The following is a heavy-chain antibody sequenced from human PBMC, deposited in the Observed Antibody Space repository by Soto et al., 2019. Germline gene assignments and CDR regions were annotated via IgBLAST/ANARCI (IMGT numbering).Heavy chain of an antibody. V-gene: IGHV3-53*01. CDR3: ARDSSTAAGFDY. CDR2: IYSGGPT. Sequence: VRLSCAASGFTVSNNYMSWVRQAPGKGLEWVSVIYSGGPTYYADSVQGRFTISRDTSKNMLYLQMNSLRAEDTAVYYCARDSSTAAGFDYWGQGTLVTVSS. J-gene: IGHJ4*02. D-gene: IGHD6-13*01. CDR1: GFTVSNNY.